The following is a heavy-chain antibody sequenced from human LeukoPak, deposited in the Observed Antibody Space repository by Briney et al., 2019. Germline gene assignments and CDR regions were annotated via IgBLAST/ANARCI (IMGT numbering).Heavy chain of an antibody. CDR3: ARGRYYGSGSVY. CDR1: GGSFSGYY. J-gene: IGHJ4*02. Sequence: PSETLSLTCAVYGGSFSGYYWSWIRQPPGKGLEWIGEINHSGSTNYNPFLKSRVTISVDTSKNQFSLKLSSVTAADTAVYYCARGRYYGSGSVYWGQGTLVTVSS. CDR2: INHSGST. V-gene: IGHV4-34*01. D-gene: IGHD3-10*01.